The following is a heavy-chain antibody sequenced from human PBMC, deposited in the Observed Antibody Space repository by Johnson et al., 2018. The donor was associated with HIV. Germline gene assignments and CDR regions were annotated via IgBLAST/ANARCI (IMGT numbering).Heavy chain of an antibody. CDR3: AKERKAPRAFDI. CDR1: GFTFDDYG. J-gene: IGHJ3*02. V-gene: IGHV3-30*18. Sequence: QVQLVESGGGVVRPGGSLRLSCADSGFTFDDYGMSWVRQAPGKGLEWVAVISYDGDNKYYADSVKGRFTISRDNSKNTLYLQMNSLRAEDTAVYYCAKERKAPRAFDIWGQGTMATVSS. CDR2: ISYDGDNK. D-gene: IGHD1-14*01.